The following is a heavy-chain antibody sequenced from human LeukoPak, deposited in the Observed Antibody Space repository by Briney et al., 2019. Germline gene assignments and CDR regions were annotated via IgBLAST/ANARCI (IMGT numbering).Heavy chain of an antibody. D-gene: IGHD2-2*01. CDR2: ISWNSGSM. V-gene: IGHV3-9*01. Sequence: PGGSLRLSCAASGFTFDDYVMHWVRQAPGKGLEWVSGISWNSGSMGYADSVKGRFTISRDNAKNSLYLQMNSLRAEDTALYYCAKGDDIVVVPAAVDYWGQGTLVTVSS. CDR3: AKGDDIVVVPAAVDY. J-gene: IGHJ4*02. CDR1: GFTFDDYV.